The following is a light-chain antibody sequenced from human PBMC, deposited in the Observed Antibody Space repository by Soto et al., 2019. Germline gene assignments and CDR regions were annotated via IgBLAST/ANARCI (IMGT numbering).Light chain of an antibody. CDR1: SSDVGGYNY. V-gene: IGLV2-14*03. J-gene: IGLJ1*01. Sequence: QCALTQPASVSGSPGQSITISCTGTSSDVGGYNYVSWYQQHPGKAPKLIIYDVSDRPSGISTRFSASKSGNTASLTISGLQAEDEADYYCCSYTSSSTPWVFGTGTKVTVL. CDR2: DVS. CDR3: CSYTSSSTPWV.